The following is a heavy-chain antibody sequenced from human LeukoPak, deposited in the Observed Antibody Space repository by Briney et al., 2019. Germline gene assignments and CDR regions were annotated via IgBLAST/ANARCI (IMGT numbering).Heavy chain of an antibody. J-gene: IGHJ4*02. Sequence: KPSETPSLTCTVSGGSISISYYYCGWIRQPAGKGLEWIGRISCSGSTYSNPSLKSRVTISVDTSKNQFSLKLSSVTAPDTAVYYCASGVTVTTLDYWGQGTLVTVSS. CDR1: GGSISISYYY. CDR2: ISCSGST. D-gene: IGHD4-17*01. CDR3: ASGVTVTTLDY. V-gene: IGHV4-39*01.